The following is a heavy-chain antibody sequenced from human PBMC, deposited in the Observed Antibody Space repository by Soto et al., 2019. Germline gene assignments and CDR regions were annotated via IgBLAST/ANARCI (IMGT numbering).Heavy chain of an antibody. Sequence: ASVKVSCKASGYTFTSYGISWVRQAPGQGLEWMGWIGAYNGNTNYAQKLQRRVTMTTDTSTSTAYMELSSLRSEDTAVYYCAAGLSYYYDSSGSLEAFDIWGQGTMVTVSS. CDR3: AAGLSYYYDSSGSLEAFDI. D-gene: IGHD3-22*01. J-gene: IGHJ3*02. CDR1: GYTFTSYG. V-gene: IGHV1-18*01. CDR2: IGAYNGNT.